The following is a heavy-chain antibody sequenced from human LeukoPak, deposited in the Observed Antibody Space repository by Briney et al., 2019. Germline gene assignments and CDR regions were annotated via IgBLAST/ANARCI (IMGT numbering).Heavy chain of an antibody. V-gene: IGHV3-23*01. J-gene: IGHJ3*02. CDR3: AKGPYSSSWYRSDDAFDI. D-gene: IGHD6-13*01. CDR1: GFTFSSYA. Sequence: GGSLRLSCAASGFTFSSYAMSWVRQAPGKGLEWVSAISGSGGSTYYADSVEGRFTISRDNSKNTLYLQMNSLRAEDTAVYYCAKGPYSSSWYRSDDAFDIWGQGTMVTVSS. CDR2: ISGSGGST.